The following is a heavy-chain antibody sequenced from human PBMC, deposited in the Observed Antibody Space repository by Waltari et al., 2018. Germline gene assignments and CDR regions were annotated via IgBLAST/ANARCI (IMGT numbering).Heavy chain of an antibody. CDR2: MSYDGNDK. CDR3: ARVMKELSLKFALDV. D-gene: IGHD3-16*02. CDR1: GSMFSNYV. J-gene: IGHJ3*01. Sequence: QELLVESGGGVVQPGGSLRLSCAASGSMFSNYVMHWVAQAPGKGLGWVAIMSYDGNDKYYADSVKGRFTISRDNSKDTLYLQMNSLRTEDSAVYYCARVMKELSLKFALDVWGLGTLVTVSS. V-gene: IGHV3-30-3*01.